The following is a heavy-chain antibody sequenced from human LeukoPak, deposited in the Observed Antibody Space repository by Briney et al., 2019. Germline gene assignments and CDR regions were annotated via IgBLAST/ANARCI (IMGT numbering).Heavy chain of an antibody. Sequence: VASVKVSCKVSGYTLTELSMHWVRQAPGKGLEWMGGFDPEDGETIYAQKFQGRVTMTEDTSTDTAYMELSSLRSEGTAVYYCATVLRRSGYFDYWGQGTLVTVSS. CDR1: GYTLTELS. CDR3: ATVLRRSGYFDY. J-gene: IGHJ4*02. D-gene: IGHD3-10*01. CDR2: FDPEDGET. V-gene: IGHV1-24*01.